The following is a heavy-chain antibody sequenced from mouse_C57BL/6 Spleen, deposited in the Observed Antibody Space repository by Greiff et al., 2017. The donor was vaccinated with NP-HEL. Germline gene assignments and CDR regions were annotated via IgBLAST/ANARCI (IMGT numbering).Heavy chain of an antibody. Sequence: EVKLMESGPGLVKPSPSLSLSCSVTGYSITSGYYWNWIRQFPGNQLEWMGYISYDGSNNYNPSLKNRITITRDTSKNQFFLKLNSVTTEDTATYYGARVYYGNYGWYFDVWGTGTTVTVSS. J-gene: IGHJ1*03. CDR2: ISYDGSN. D-gene: IGHD2-1*01. CDR1: GYSITSGYY. CDR3: ARVYYGNYGWYFDV. V-gene: IGHV3-6*01.